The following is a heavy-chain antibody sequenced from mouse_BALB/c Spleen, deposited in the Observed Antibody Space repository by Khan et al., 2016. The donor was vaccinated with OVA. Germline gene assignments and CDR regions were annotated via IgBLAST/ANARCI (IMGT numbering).Heavy chain of an antibody. CDR2: IYPGSGST. J-gene: IGHJ3*01. CDR1: GYTFSDYV. V-gene: IGHV1-77*01. D-gene: IGHD1-1*01. CDR3: VRSYDGAWFAY. Sequence: QVQLKESGPELVKPGASVKMSCKASGYTFSDYVISWVKLRTGQGLEWIGEIYPGSGSTYYNEKFKGKATLTADKSSNTAYMQLSSLTSEDSAVYFCVRSYDGAWFAYWGQGTLVTVS.